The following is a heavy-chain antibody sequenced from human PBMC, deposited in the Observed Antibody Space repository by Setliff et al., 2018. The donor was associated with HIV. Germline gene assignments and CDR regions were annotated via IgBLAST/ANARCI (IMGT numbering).Heavy chain of an antibody. D-gene: IGHD3-10*01. J-gene: IGHJ6*02. Sequence: GGSLRLSCAASGFTFSSYWMSWVRQAPGKGLERVANIKQDGSEKYYVDSVKGRFTISSDNAKNSLYLQMNSLRAEDTAVYYCARSVIGYYYYGMDVWGQGTLVTVSS. V-gene: IGHV3-7*01. CDR2: IKQDGSEK. CDR1: GFTFSSYW. CDR3: ARSVIGYYYYGMDV.